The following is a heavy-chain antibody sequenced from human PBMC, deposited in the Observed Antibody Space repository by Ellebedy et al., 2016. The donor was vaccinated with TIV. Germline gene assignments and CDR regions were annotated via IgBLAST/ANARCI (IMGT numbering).Heavy chain of an antibody. V-gene: IGHV4-39*07. CDR2: IYYSGSA. J-gene: IGHJ5*02. CDR3: ARDPALPRGRFDT. CDR1: GGSISNSDYY. Sequence: MPSETLSLTCTVSGGSISNSDYYWNWIRQPPGKGLEWIGRIYYSGSAYYNPSLKSRVTVSVDTSKNQFYLNLSAVTAADTAVYYCARDPALPRGRFDTWGQGTLVTVSS.